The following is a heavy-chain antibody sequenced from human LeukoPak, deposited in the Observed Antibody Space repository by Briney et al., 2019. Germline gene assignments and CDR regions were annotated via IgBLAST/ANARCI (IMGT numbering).Heavy chain of an antibody. J-gene: IGHJ6*04. CDR2: INAGNGNT. D-gene: IGHD2-2*01. CDR1: GYTFTSYA. CDR3: ARGYRVVVPAATRGAGDYYYGMDV. Sequence: ASVEVSCKASGYTFTSYAMHWVRQAPGQRLEWMGWINAGNGNTKYSQKFQGRVTITRDTSASTAYMELGSLRSEDTAVYYCARGYRVVVPAATRGAGDYYYGMDVWGKGTTVTVSS. V-gene: IGHV1-3*01.